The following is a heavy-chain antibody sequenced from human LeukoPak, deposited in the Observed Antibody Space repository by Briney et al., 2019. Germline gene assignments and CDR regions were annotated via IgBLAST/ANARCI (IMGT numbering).Heavy chain of an antibody. CDR2: IIPILGIA. V-gene: IGHV1-69*04. Sequence: SVKVSCKASGGTFSSYAISWVRQAPGQGLEWMGRIIPILGIANYAQKFQGRVTFTADKSTSTAYMELSSLRSDDTAVYYCARSSGTPDDYWGQGTLVTVSS. D-gene: IGHD6-13*01. J-gene: IGHJ4*02. CDR3: ARSSGTPDDY. CDR1: GGTFSSYA.